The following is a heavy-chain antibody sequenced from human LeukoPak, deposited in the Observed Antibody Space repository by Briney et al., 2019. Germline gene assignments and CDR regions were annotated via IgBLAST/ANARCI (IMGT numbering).Heavy chain of an antibody. D-gene: IGHD6-19*01. CDR2: ISGSGTTT. CDR1: GLTFRSYA. Sequence: GGSLRLSCAASGLTFRSYAMTWVRQAPGKGLEWVSSISGSGTTTYFADSVKGRFTISRDNSKGSLYLQMNSLRDEDTAVYYCARVLAVALDYWGQGTLVTVSS. J-gene: IGHJ4*02. CDR3: ARVLAVALDY. V-gene: IGHV3-23*01.